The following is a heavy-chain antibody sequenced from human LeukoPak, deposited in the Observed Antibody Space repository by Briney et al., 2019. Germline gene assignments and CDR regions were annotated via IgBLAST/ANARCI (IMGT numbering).Heavy chain of an antibody. CDR3: ARVRRYFDWLLFDY. D-gene: IGHD3-9*01. Sequence: SETLSLTCAVYGGSFSGYYWSWIRQPPGKGLEWIGEINHSGSTNYNPSLKSRVTISVDMSKNQFSLKLSSVTAADTAVYYCARVRRYFDWLLFDYWGQGTLVTVSS. V-gene: IGHV4-34*01. CDR2: INHSGST. J-gene: IGHJ4*02. CDR1: GGSFSGYY.